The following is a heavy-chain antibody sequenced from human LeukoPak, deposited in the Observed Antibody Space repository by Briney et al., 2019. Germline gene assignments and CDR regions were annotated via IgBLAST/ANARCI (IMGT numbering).Heavy chain of an antibody. CDR1: GYTFTGYY. D-gene: IGHD2-15*01. V-gene: IGHV1-2*02. J-gene: IGHJ3*02. Sequence: ASVKLSCTASGYTFTGYYMHWVRQPPGQGLEWMGWINPNSGGTNYAQKFQGRLTMTRDTSISTAYMELSRLRSDDTAAYYCARDRRSLHRISRAFDIWGQGTMVTVSS. CDR2: INPNSGGT. CDR3: ARDRRSLHRISRAFDI.